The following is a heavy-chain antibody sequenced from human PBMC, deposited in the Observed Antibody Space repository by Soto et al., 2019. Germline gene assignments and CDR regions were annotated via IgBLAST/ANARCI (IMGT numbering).Heavy chain of an antibody. Sequence: PSQTLSLTFAISGDSVSSNSAAWNCISQSPSRGLEWLGRTYYRSKWYNDYAVSVKSRITINPDTSKNQFSLQLNSVTPEDTAVYYCASYYYDSSGDNWFDPWGQGTLVTV. D-gene: IGHD3-22*01. V-gene: IGHV6-1*01. CDR3: ASYYYDSSGDNWFDP. J-gene: IGHJ5*02. CDR2: TYYRSKWYN. CDR1: GDSVSSNSAA.